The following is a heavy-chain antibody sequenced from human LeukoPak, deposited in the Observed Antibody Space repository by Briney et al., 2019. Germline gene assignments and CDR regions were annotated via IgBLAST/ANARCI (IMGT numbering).Heavy chain of an antibody. J-gene: IGHJ4*02. V-gene: IGHV3-7*03. Sequence: GGSLRLSCAASGFTFSSYWMNWVRQAPGKGLEWVANIKQHGSEKYYVDSVKGRFTISRDNAKNSLYLQMNSLRAEDTAVYYCAKSTAVAGTFDYWGQGTLVTVSS. D-gene: IGHD6-19*01. CDR3: AKSTAVAGTFDY. CDR1: GFTFSSYW. CDR2: IKQHGSEK.